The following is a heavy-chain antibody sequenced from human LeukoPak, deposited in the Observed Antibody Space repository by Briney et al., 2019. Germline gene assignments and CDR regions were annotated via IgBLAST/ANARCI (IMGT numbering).Heavy chain of an antibody. Sequence: AAVKVSFKAAGYTFTSYYIHWVRQAPGQGLEWMGRINPGGETTNYELRFQGRVTMTSDTSTSTVYMELNSLTSDDTAVYFCARPVAGNTYSGSFYSWGLGTLVTVSS. CDR3: ARPVAGNTYSGSFYS. J-gene: IGHJ5*01. D-gene: IGHD1-26*01. CDR1: GYTFTSYY. CDR2: INPGGETT. V-gene: IGHV1-46*01.